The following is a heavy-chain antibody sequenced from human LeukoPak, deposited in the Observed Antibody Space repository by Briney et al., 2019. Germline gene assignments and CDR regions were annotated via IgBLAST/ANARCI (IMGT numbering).Heavy chain of an antibody. V-gene: IGHV3-11*04. J-gene: IGHJ3*02. D-gene: IGHD2-21*02. CDR3: ASCGGDCWHDALDI. Sequence: WGSLRLSCAASGFTFSDYYMSWIRQAPGKGLEWVSYISSSGSTIYYADSVKGRFTISRDNAKNTLYLQMNSLRAEDTAVYYCASCGGDCWHDALDIWGQGTMVTVSS. CDR1: GFTFSDYY. CDR2: ISSSGSTI.